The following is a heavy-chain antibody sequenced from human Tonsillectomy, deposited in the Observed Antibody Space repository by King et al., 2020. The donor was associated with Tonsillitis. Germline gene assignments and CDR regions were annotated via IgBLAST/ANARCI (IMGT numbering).Heavy chain of an antibody. V-gene: IGHV3-9*01. CDR2: ISWNSGTI. CDR3: AKDGGWKLLLYYFDS. Sequence: VQLVESGGGLVQPGRSLRLSCVASGFTFDDYAMHWVRQVPGKGLEWVSGISWNSGTIGYADSVKGRFTISRDNAKNSLYLQMNSLRPEDTALYFCAKDGGWKLLLYYFDSWGQGTLVTVSS. J-gene: IGHJ4*02. CDR1: GFTFDDYA. D-gene: IGHD4-23*01.